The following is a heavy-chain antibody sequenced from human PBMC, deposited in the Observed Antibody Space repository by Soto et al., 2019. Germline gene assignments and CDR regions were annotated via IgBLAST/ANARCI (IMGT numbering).Heavy chain of an antibody. D-gene: IGHD2-8*01. V-gene: IGHV3-21*01. CDR2: ISSSSSYI. J-gene: IGHJ5*02. CDR1: GFTFSSYS. CDR3: ARDGPDSVLMVYAIGHWLDP. Sequence: GGSLRLSCAASGFTFSSYSMNWVRQAPGKGLEWVSSISSSSSYIYYADSVKGRFTISRDNAKNSLYLQMNSLRAEDTAVYYCARDGPDSVLMVYAIGHWLDPWGQGTLDTFSS.